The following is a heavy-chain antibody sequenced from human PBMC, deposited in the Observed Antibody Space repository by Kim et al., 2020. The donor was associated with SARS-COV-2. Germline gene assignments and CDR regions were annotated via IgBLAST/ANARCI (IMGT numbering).Heavy chain of an antibody. Sequence: GGSLRLSCAASGFAFSNFAMHWVRQAPGSGLDGVAAISSRGANKFYADSGKGRFTISRANSQNTVFLQMDSLRPEDTAMYFCVKNWDYWGQGTLVTVSS. V-gene: IGHV3-30*18. CDR2: ISSRGANK. CDR3: VKNWDY. J-gene: IGHJ4*02. CDR1: GFAFSNFA.